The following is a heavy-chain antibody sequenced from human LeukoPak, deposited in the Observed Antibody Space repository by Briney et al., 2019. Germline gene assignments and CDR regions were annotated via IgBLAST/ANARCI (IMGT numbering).Heavy chain of an antibody. D-gene: IGHD4-17*01. V-gene: IGHV4-39*01. Sequence: SETLSLTCTVSGGSISSSSYYWGWIRQPPGKGLEWIGSIYYSGSTYYNPSLKSRVTISVDTSKNQFSLKLSSVTAADTAVYYCAGMGNYGDYPHAFDTWGQGTMVTVSS. CDR2: IYYSGST. J-gene: IGHJ3*02. CDR3: AGMGNYGDYPHAFDT. CDR1: GGSISSSSYY.